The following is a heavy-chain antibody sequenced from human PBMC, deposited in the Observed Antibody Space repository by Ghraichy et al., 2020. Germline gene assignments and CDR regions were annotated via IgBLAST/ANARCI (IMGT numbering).Heavy chain of an antibody. V-gene: IGHV1-18*04. CDR1: GYTFTSYG. CDR3: ARAVLRYFDWLPAYSRFDP. CDR2: ISAYNGNT. Sequence: ASVKVSCKASGYTFTSYGISWVRQAPGQGLEWMGWISAYNGNTNYAQKLQGRVTMTTDTSTSTAYMELRSLRSDDTAVYYCARAVLRYFDWLPAYSRFDPWGQGTLVTVSS. J-gene: IGHJ5*02. D-gene: IGHD3-9*01.